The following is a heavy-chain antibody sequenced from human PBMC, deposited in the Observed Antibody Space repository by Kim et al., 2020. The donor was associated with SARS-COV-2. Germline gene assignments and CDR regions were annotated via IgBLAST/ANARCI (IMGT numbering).Heavy chain of an antibody. Sequence: GSLRLSCAASGFTVSSNYMSWVRQAPGKGLEWVSVIYSGGTTYNADSVKGRFTISRDNSKNTLYLQMNSLRAEDTAVYYCARESSAGPFAYWGQGTLVTVSS. CDR1: GFTVSSNY. V-gene: IGHV3-53*01. J-gene: IGHJ4*02. CDR2: IYSGGTT. D-gene: IGHD6-13*01. CDR3: ARESSAGPFAY.